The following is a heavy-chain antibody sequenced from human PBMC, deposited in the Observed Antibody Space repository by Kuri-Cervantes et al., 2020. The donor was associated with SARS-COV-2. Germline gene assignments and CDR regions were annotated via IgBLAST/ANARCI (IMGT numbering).Heavy chain of an antibody. CDR3: ATGPVVMRENWFDP. Sequence: ASVKVSCKVSGYTLTELSMHWARQAPGKGLEWMGGFDPEDGETIYAQKFQGRVTMTEDTSTDTAYMELSSLRSEDTAVYYCATGPVVMRENWFDPWGQGTLVTVSS. V-gene: IGHV1-24*01. D-gene: IGHD2-21*01. J-gene: IGHJ5*02. CDR1: GYTLTELS. CDR2: FDPEDGET.